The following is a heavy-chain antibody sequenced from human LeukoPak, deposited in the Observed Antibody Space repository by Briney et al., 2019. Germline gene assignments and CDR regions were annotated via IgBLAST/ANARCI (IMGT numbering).Heavy chain of an antibody. V-gene: IGHV3-48*01. D-gene: IGHD3-22*01. Sequence: PGGSLRLSCAASGFTFSSYEMNWVRQAPGKGLEWVSYISSSSSTINYADSVKGRFTISRDNAKNSLFLQMNSLRAEDTAVYYCARSYDSSGFYPYYFDYWGQGTLVTVSS. J-gene: IGHJ4*02. CDR1: GFTFSSYE. CDR2: ISSSSSTI. CDR3: ARSYDSSGFYPYYFDY.